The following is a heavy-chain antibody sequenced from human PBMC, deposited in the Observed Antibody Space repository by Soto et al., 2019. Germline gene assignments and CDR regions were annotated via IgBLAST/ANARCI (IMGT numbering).Heavy chain of an antibody. Sequence: SETLSLTCAVYGGSFSGYYWSWIRQPPGKGLEWIGEINHSGSTNYNPSLKSRVTISVDTSKNQFSLKLSSVTAADTAVYYCARGGPQARPIDAFDIWGQGTMVTVSS. CDR1: GGSFSGYY. D-gene: IGHD3-9*01. V-gene: IGHV4-34*01. CDR3: ARGGPQARPIDAFDI. J-gene: IGHJ3*02. CDR2: INHSGST.